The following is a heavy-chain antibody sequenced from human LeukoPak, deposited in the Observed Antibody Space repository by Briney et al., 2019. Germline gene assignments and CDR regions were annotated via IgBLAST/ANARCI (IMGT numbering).Heavy chain of an antibody. D-gene: IGHD3-9*01. CDR1: GFTFTDFY. Sequence: SVRVSCKATGFTFTDFYMHWIRQAPGQGLEWMGWIHTRSGGTNSAQKFQDRLTMTRDTSISTIYMELNSLRSDDTAVYYCARDLDWGPDCWGQGTLVTVSS. CDR2: IHTRSGGT. CDR3: ARDLDWGPDC. V-gene: IGHV1-2*02. J-gene: IGHJ4*02.